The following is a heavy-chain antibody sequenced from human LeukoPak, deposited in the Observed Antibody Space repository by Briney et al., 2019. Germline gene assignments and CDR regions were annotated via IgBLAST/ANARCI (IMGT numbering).Heavy chain of an antibody. J-gene: IGHJ6*03. Sequence: GGSLRLSCVASGFTFSSYWMTWVRQAPGKGLEWVANIKEDGSEKYYVDSVKGRFTISRDNAKNSLYLQMNSLRAEDTAVYYCARDQRTYYYYMDVWGKGTTVTVSS. V-gene: IGHV3-7*01. CDR1: GFTFSSYW. CDR3: ARDQRTYYYYMDV. CDR2: IKEDGSEK.